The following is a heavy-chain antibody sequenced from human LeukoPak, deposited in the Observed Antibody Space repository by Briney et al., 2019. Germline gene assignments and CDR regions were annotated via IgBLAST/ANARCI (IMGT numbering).Heavy chain of an antibody. CDR1: GTSLSPFH. CDR2: IYFTGTA. J-gene: IGHJ4*02. Sequence: SETLSLTCTVSGTSLSPFHWTWFRQPAGQRLEWIGLIYFTGTATLNPSLRSRVAMSVDLAKNQLFLKLASITAADTAMYYCARKDGDYWGQGTLVSVSS. CDR3: ARKDGDY. V-gene: IGHV4-4*07.